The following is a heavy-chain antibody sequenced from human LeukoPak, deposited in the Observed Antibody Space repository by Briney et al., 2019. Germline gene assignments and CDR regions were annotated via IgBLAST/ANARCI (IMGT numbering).Heavy chain of an antibody. Sequence: SVKVSCTASGYTFTSYGISWVRQAPGQGLEWMGGIIPIFGTANYAQKFQGRVTITADESTSTAYMELSSLRSEDTAVHYCATDLYSSSWTPFDYWGQGTLVTVSS. V-gene: IGHV1-69*13. CDR2: IIPIFGTA. D-gene: IGHD6-13*01. CDR1: GYTFTSYG. J-gene: IGHJ4*02. CDR3: ATDLYSSSWTPFDY.